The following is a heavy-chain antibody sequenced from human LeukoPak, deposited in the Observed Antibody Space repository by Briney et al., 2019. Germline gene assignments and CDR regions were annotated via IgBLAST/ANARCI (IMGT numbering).Heavy chain of an antibody. Sequence: SETLSLTCAVYGGSFSGYYWSWIRQPPGKGLEWIGEINHSGSTYYNPSLNSRVTISVDTPKNQLSLKLNSVTAADTAVYYCARGLVLRSGWYKGGSFDIWGQGTMVTVSS. V-gene: IGHV4-34*01. CDR1: GGSFSGYY. CDR2: INHSGST. CDR3: ARGLVLRSGWYKGGSFDI. D-gene: IGHD6-19*01. J-gene: IGHJ3*02.